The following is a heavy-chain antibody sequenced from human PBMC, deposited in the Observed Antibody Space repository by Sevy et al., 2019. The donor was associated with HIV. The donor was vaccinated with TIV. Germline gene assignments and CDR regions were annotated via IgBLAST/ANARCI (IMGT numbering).Heavy chain of an antibody. J-gene: IGHJ4*02. CDR1: GFTFSSYA. V-gene: IGHV3-30-3*01. D-gene: IGHD3-10*01. CDR3: ARDRGSGKNVFFDY. CDR2: ISYDGSNK. Sequence: GVSLRLSCAASGFTFSSYAMHWVRQAPGKGLEWVAVISYDGSNKYYADSVKGRFTISRDNSKNTLYLQMNSLRTEDTAVYYCARDRGSGKNVFFDYWGQGTLVTVSS.